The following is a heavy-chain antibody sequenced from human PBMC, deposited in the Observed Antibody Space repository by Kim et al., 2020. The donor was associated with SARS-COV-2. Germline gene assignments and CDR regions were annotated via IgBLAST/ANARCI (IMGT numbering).Heavy chain of an antibody. V-gene: IGHV3-23*01. CDR2: ISGSGDIT. J-gene: IGHJ6*02. Sequence: GGSLRLSCAVSGFTFSSYGMNWVRQAPGKGLEWVSTISGSGDITDYADSVKGRFTISRDNSKQTLSLEMRSLRAGDTAVYYCAKDRIDTGNYYGMDVWGHGTTVIVSS. CDR3: AKDRIDTGNYYGMDV. D-gene: IGHD1-1*01. CDR1: GFTFSSYG.